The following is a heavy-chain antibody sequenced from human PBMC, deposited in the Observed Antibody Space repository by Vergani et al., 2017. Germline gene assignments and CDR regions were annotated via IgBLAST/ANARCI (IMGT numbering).Heavy chain of an antibody. CDR2: INSNTGAT. CDR1: GYTFKHYS. V-gene: IGHV1-2*02. CDR3: ARVFRALDF. Sequence: QVQLVQSGAEVKKPGASVRVSCKSSGYTFKHYSIHWVRQAPGQGLEWMGWINSNTGATGSSQKFQGRVTMTRDSSIDTSYLEVSRLTFDDTAVYYCARVFRALDFWGQGTLVIVSS. J-gene: IGHJ4*02. D-gene: IGHD5-24*01.